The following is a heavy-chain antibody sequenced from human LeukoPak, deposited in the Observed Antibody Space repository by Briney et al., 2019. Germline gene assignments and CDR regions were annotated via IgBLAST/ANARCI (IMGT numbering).Heavy chain of an antibody. CDR1: GYTLTAYN. D-gene: IGHD2-15*01. Sequence: ASVKVSCKASGYTLTAYNIYWVRQAPGQGLGWMGRINPNIGGTDYAQNILGRVNTPRDTSISTAYMKLSRLRSDDTAVYYSARGYCSGGTCYLVENWLDPWGQGTLVTVSS. CDR2: INPNIGGT. CDR3: ARGYCSGGTCYLVENWLDP. J-gene: IGHJ5*02. V-gene: IGHV1-2*06.